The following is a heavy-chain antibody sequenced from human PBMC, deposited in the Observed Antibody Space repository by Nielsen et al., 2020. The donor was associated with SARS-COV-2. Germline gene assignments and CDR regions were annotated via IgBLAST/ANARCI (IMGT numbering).Heavy chain of an antibody. D-gene: IGHD1-26*01. Sequence: GESLKISCTASGFRFSHYSMNWVRRAPGKGLEWVSSISGSSNSIYYAGSVRGRFTVSRDNSKNSLYLQLNSLRAEDTAIYYCARGADSGSYGPNSWGPGTLVTVSS. CDR1: GFRFSHYS. CDR2: ISGSSNSI. V-gene: IGHV3-21*01. J-gene: IGHJ4*02. CDR3: ARGADSGSYGPNS.